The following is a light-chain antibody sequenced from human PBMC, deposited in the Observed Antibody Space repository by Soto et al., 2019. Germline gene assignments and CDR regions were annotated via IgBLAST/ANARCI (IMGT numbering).Light chain of an antibody. CDR3: CSYTSSSIRV. J-gene: IGLJ3*02. CDR1: SSDITDNTY. CDR2: EVR. Sequence: SVLAQPHSASGSPGQSVTISFTGTSSDITDNTYVSWIQPHPGKAPKDLIYEVRHRPSGVSNRLSGSKSGNTASLTTSGLQADDEADYYCCSYTSSSIRVFGGGTK. V-gene: IGLV2-14*01.